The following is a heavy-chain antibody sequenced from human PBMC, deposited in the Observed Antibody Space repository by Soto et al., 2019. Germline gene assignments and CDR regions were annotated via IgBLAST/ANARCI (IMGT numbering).Heavy chain of an antibody. CDR3: ARKPMTGSQSGAFDI. CDR2: IKSDSSSL. V-gene: IGHV3-21*06. D-gene: IGHD3-9*01. CDR1: GFTFSTYL. J-gene: IGHJ3*02. Sequence: VQLVESGGGLVEPGGSLRLSCVASGFTFSTYLMNWVRQAPGKGLEWVSSIKSDSSSLYYADSVKGRFTISRDNAKNSLHLQMNSLRVEDTAMYFCARKPMTGSQSGAFDIWGQGTMVTVSS.